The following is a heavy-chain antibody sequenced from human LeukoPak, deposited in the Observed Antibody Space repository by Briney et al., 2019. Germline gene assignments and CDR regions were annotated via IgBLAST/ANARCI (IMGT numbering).Heavy chain of an antibody. CDR1: GGSVSSGSYY. D-gene: IGHD3-9*01. CDR3: ARGFFRYFDWLDPYYGMDV. V-gene: IGHV4-61*01. CDR2: IYYSGST. J-gene: IGHJ6*02. Sequence: SETLSLTCTVSGGSVSSGSYYWSWIRQPPGKGLEWIGYIYYSGSTNYNPSLKSRVTISVDTSKNQFSLKLCSVTAADTAVYYCARGFFRYFDWLDPYYGMDVWGQGTTVTVSS.